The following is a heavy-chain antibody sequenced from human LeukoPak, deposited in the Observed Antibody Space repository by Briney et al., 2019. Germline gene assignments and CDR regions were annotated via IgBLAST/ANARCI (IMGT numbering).Heavy chain of an antibody. D-gene: IGHD3-22*01. Sequence: GGSLRLSCVGSGYIFSTYWMNWVRQAPGKGLEWVGRIKSKTDGGTTDYAAPVKGRFTISRDDSKNTLYLQMNSLKTEDTAVYYCSTTYYYDSSEGYWGQGTLVTVSS. CDR2: IKSKTDGGTT. V-gene: IGHV3-15*07. CDR3: STTYYYDSSEGY. CDR1: GYIFSTYW. J-gene: IGHJ4*02.